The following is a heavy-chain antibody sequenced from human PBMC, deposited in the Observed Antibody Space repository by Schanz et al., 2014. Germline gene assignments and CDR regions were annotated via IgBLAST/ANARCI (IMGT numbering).Heavy chain of an antibody. V-gene: IGHV3-33*01. CDR1: GFTFSSYD. CDR2: LWHDGSKK. D-gene: IGHD5-12*01. Sequence: QVQLVESGGGVVQPGRSLRLSCVASGFTFSSYDVFWVRQAPGKGLEWVAILWHDGSKKYYADSVKGRFTVSRDNSKNTLYLQLNSLRAEDKAVYYCARDFHGYGPHLDYWGQGSLVTVSS. CDR3: ARDFHGYGPHLDY. J-gene: IGHJ4*02.